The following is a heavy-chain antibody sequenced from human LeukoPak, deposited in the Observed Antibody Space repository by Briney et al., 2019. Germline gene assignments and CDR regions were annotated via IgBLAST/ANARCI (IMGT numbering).Heavy chain of an antibody. D-gene: IGHD1-26*01. V-gene: IGHV1-2*02. CDR2: INPNSGST. CDR3: ARDTLVGATDVDY. Sequence: GASVKVSCKASGYTFTGYYMHWVRQAPGQGLEWMGWINPNSGSTNYAQKFQGRVTMTRDTSISTAYMELSRLRSDDTAVYYCARDTLVGATDVDYWGQGTLVTVSS. CDR1: GYTFTGYY. J-gene: IGHJ4*02.